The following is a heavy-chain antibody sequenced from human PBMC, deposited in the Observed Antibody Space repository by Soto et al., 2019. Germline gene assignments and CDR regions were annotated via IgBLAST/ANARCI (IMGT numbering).Heavy chain of an antibody. J-gene: IGHJ5*02. CDR3: ARDMSYYYEGGWFDP. CDR1: GYTFTRYG. CDR2: ISAYNGNT. Sequence: ASVKVSCKASGYTFTRYGISWVRKAPGQGLEWMGWISAYNGNTNYAQKLQGRVTMTTDTSTSTAYMELRSLRSDDTAVYYCARDMSYYYEGGWFDPWGQGTLVTVSS. D-gene: IGHD3-22*01. V-gene: IGHV1-18*04.